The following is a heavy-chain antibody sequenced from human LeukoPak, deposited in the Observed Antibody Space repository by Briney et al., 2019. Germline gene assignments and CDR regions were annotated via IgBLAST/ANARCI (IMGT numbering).Heavy chain of an antibody. D-gene: IGHD3-10*01. V-gene: IGHV1-69*02. CDR1: GGTFSSYT. CDR2: IIPILGIA. CDR3: ARGPGLGDWFDP. J-gene: IGHJ5*02. Sequence: SVKVSCKASGGTFSSYTISWMPQAPGQGLEWMGRIIPILGIANYAQKFQGRDTITADKSTSTAYRELSSLRSEDTAVYYCARGPGLGDWFDPWGQGTLVTVSS.